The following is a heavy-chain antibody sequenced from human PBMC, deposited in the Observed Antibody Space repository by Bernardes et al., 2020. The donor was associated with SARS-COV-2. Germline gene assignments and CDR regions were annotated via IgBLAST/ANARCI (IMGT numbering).Heavy chain of an antibody. Sequence: GGSLRLSCAASGFTFSSYWMHLVRQAPGKGLVWVSRINSDGSSTSYADSVKGRFPISRDNAKNTLYLQMNSLRAEDTAVYYCARGQSWYYDFWGTGYYGMDVWGQGTTVTVSS. D-gene: IGHD3-3*01. CDR1: GFTFSSYW. V-gene: IGHV3-74*01. J-gene: IGHJ6*02. CDR2: INSDGSST. CDR3: ARGQSWYYDFWGTGYYGMDV.